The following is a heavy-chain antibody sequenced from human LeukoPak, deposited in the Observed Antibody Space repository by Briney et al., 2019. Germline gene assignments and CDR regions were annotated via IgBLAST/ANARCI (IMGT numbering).Heavy chain of an antibody. Sequence: GGSLRLSCAASGFTFSNAWMSWVRQAPGKGLEWVGRIKSKTDGGTTDYAAPVKGRFTISRDDSKNTLYLQMNSLKTEDTAVYYCTTDLGAFYYDSSGYYLWGQGTLVTVSS. J-gene: IGHJ4*02. V-gene: IGHV3-15*01. CDR2: IKSKTDGGTT. CDR1: GFTFSNAW. CDR3: TTDLGAFYYDSSGYYL. D-gene: IGHD3-22*01.